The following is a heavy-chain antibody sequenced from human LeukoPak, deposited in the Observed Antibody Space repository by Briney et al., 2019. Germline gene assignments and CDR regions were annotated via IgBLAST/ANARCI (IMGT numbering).Heavy chain of an antibody. V-gene: IGHV3-11*01. D-gene: IGHD5-12*01. CDR1: GFTFSDYY. CDR2: INQNSYTI. CDR3: ARDRRRPRSAYDWGHLGA. Sequence: GGSLRLSCITSGFTFSDYYMTWIRQAPGKGLEWISNINQNSYTIYYADSVKGRFTISRDNAKNSLYLHMDSLKVEDTAVYYCARDRRRPRSAYDWGHLGAWGQGTLVAVSS. J-gene: IGHJ5*02.